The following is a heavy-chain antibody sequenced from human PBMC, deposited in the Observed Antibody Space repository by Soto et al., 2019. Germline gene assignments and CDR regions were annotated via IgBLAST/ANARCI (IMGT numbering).Heavy chain of an antibody. CDR2: HHSDST. J-gene: IGHJ4*02. D-gene: IGHD3-16*01. Sequence: QVQLQESGPGLVKPSETLSLTCTVSGGSMRGQHWSWIRQPPGKGLEWIGHHSDSTNYNPSLKSRITVSTVPSKNQFSLKLSSVTAADTAVYYCATYTVGEGGRGYWGQGTLVTVSS. CDR1: GGSMRGQH. CDR3: ATYTVGEGGRGY. V-gene: IGHV4-4*09.